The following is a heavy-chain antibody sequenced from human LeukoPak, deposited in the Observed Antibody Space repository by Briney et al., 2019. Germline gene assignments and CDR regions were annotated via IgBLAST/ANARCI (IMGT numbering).Heavy chain of an antibody. CDR3: AKDPFLPPLGKPLLYASGY. J-gene: IGHJ4*02. D-gene: IGHD2-2*02. Sequence: PGGSLRLSCAASGFTFSSYAMSWVRQAPGKGLEWVPAISGSGGSTYYADSVKGRFTISRDNSKNTLYLQMNSLRAEDTAVYYCAKDPFLPPLGKPLLYASGYWGQGTLVTVSS. CDR2: ISGSGGST. V-gene: IGHV3-23*01. CDR1: GFTFSSYA.